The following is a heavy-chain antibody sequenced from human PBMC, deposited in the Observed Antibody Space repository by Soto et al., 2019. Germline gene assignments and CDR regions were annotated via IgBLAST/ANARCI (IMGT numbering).Heavy chain of an antibody. CDR3: ARINSGWGTLPPYPFDY. V-gene: IGHV3-21*01. J-gene: IGHJ4*02. CDR1: GFIFIRSA. CDR2: ISSSSSYI. D-gene: IGHD6-19*01. Sequence: SLRLSCAASGFIFIRSAMNWVRHAPWKGLEWVSSISSSSSYIYYADSVKGRFTISRDNAKNSLYLQMNSLRAEDTAVYYCARINSGWGTLPPYPFDYWGQGALVTVSS.